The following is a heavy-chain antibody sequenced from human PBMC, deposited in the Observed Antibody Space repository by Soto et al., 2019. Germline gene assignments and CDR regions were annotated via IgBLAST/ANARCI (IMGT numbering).Heavy chain of an antibody. Sequence: GGSLRLSCAASGFTFDDYAMHWVRQAPGKGLEWVSAISGSGGSTYYADSVKGRFTISRDNSKNTLYLQMNSLRAEDTAVYYCAKVPSIVVVVAATGYFQHWGQGTLVTVSS. CDR1: GFTFDDYA. V-gene: IGHV3-23*01. CDR3: AKVPSIVVVVAATGYFQH. J-gene: IGHJ1*01. D-gene: IGHD2-15*01. CDR2: ISGSGGST.